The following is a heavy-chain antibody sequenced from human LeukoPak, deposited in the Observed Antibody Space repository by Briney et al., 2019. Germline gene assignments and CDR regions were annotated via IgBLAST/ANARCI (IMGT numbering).Heavy chain of an antibody. CDR1: GFTCSDYS. V-gene: IGHV3-48*01. J-gene: IGHJ6*03. D-gene: IGHD4-11*01. CDR2: ISSSGFTI. CDR3: VRGVPKTSYYYYYMDV. Sequence: GGSLRLSCAVSGFTCSDYSMNWVRQAPGKGLEWVSYISSSGFTINYADSVKGRFTISRGNAKNSLYLQMNSLRAEDTAVYYCVRGVPKTSYYYYYMDVWGKGTTVTISS.